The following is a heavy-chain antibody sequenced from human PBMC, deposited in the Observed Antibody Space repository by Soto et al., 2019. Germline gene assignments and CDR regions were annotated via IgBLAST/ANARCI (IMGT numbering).Heavy chain of an antibody. D-gene: IGHD4-4*01. Sequence: GGSLRLSCAASGFTFSSYGMHWVRQAPGKGLEWVAVISYDGSNKYYADSVKGRFTISRDNSKNTLYLQMNSLRAEDTAVYYCSRGISVPGALQYYYYHYGLDVWGQGTTVTVSS. J-gene: IGHJ6*02. CDR1: GFTFSSYG. CDR2: ISYDGSNK. CDR3: SRGISVPGALQYYYYHYGLDV. V-gene: IGHV3-30*03.